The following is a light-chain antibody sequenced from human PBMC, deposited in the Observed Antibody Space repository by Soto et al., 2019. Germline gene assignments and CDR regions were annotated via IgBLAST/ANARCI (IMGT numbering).Light chain of an antibody. Sequence: QSALTQPRSVSASPGQAVTISCTGTTSDVGGYNYVSWYQQHPGQAPKLMIYDVTKRPSGVPDRFSGSKSGNTASLTISGLQAEDEAYYYCCSYAGSYTWVFGGGTKLTVL. V-gene: IGLV2-11*01. CDR2: DVT. CDR3: CSYAGSYTWV. J-gene: IGLJ3*02. CDR1: TSDVGGYNY.